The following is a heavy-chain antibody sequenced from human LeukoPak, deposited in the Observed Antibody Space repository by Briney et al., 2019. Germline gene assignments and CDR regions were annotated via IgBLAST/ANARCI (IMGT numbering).Heavy chain of an antibody. CDR1: GGSISSDY. Sequence: SETLSLTCTVSGGSISSDYWSSIRQPAGPRLEWIGRIYTSVSMIYNPSLQRRVTMSVDTSKDQFSLNLSSVTAGPPAVDWCASAREDHSYGSGSFYNTIDNWGQGTLVTVSS. CDR2: IYTSVSM. CDR3: ASAREDHSYGSGSFYNTIDN. J-gene: IGHJ4*02. D-gene: IGHD3-10*01. V-gene: IGHV4-4*07.